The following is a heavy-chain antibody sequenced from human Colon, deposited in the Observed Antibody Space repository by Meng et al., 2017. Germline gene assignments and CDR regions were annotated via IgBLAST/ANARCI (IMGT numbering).Heavy chain of an antibody. CDR2: VFHTGGT. CDR1: GGCITTRNW. Sequence: QGLSQASGPALVRPSARRYLTCVVSGGCITTRNWWNWVRQAPWKGLEWIGDVFHTGGTSYNPSLESRLTISVDRSKNQFYLNLRSVTAADTATYYCARGGDWGFDYWGPGTLVTVSS. D-gene: IGHD3-16*01. V-gene: IGHV4-4*02. CDR3: ARGGDWGFDY. J-gene: IGHJ4*02.